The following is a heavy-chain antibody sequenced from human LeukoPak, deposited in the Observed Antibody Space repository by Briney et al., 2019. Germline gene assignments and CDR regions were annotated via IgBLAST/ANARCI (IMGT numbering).Heavy chain of an antibody. D-gene: IGHD4-17*01. V-gene: IGHV1-46*01. Sequence: VASVKVSCKTSGYTFTSYYMHWVRQAPGQGLEWMGIINPSGGSTTYAQKFQGRVTMTKDTSTSTVYMELNSLRSEDTAVYYCARDLFAEVTTTEFDYWGQGTLVTVSS. J-gene: IGHJ4*02. CDR2: INPSGGST. CDR1: GYTFTSYY. CDR3: ARDLFAEVTTTEFDY.